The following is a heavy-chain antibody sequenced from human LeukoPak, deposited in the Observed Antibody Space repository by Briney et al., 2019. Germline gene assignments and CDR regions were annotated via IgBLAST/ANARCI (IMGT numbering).Heavy chain of an antibody. CDR1: GGSISSYY. J-gene: IGHJ4*02. Sequence: SETLSLTCTVSGGSISSYYWSWIRQPPGKGLEWIGYIYYSGSTNYNPSLKSRVTISVDTSKNQFSLKLSSVTAADTAVYYCARGYYGSGSYYYPPDYWGQGALVTVSS. D-gene: IGHD3-10*01. V-gene: IGHV4-59*08. CDR2: IYYSGST. CDR3: ARGYYGSGSYYYPPDY.